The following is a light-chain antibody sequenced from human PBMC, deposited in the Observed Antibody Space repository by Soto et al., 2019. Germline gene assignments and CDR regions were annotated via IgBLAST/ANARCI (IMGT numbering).Light chain of an antibody. V-gene: IGKV1-12*01. CDR1: QGVNSW. Sequence: DLQMTQSPSSVSASVGDRVTITCRASQGVNSWLGWYQQKPGKAPKVLIYSVSSLESGVPSRFSGSGSGTDFTLTISSLQPEDFATYYCLQANTFPYTFGQGTKLEIK. CDR3: LQANTFPYT. J-gene: IGKJ2*01. CDR2: SVS.